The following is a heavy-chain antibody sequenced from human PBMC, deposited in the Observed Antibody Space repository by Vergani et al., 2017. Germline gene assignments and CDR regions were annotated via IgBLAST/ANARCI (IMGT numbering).Heavy chain of an antibody. D-gene: IGHD3-16*02. CDR3: AISPYDYVWGSYRFGAFDI. J-gene: IGHJ3*02. V-gene: IGHV4-30-2*01. Sequence: QLQLQESDSGLVKPSQTLSLTCAVSGGSISSGGYSWSWIRQPPGKGLEWIGYIYHSGSTYYNPSLKSRVTISVDRSKNQFSLKLSSVTAADTAVYYCAISPYDYVWGSYRFGAFDIWGQGTMVTVSS. CDR1: GGSISSGGYS. CDR2: IYHSGST.